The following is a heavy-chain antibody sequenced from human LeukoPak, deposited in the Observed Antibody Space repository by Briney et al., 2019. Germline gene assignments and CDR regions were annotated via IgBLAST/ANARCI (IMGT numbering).Heavy chain of an antibody. V-gene: IGHV4-34*08. CDR3: AGIIPRTIYYYYGMDV. J-gene: IGHJ6*02. CDR1: GFTVSSNY. D-gene: IGHD3-3*01. Sequence: PGGSLRLSCAASGFTVSSNYMSWIRQPPGKGLEWIGEINHSGSTNYNPSLKSRVTISVDTSKDQFSLKLSSVTAADTAVYYCAGIIPRTIYYYYGMDVWGQGTTVTVSS. CDR2: INHSGST.